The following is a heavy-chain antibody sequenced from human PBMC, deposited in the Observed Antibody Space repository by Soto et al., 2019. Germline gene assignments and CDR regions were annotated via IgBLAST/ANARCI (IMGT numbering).Heavy chain of an antibody. V-gene: IGHV3-23*01. J-gene: IGHJ4*01. Sequence: GGSLRLSCTVSGFTFRSYAMNWVRQAPGGGLEWVSNIIGSGDSASYADSVKGRFTISRDNSQNTLFLQMDSLRVGDTATYYCVKDRAFRTVAGADRWGQGTLVTVSS. D-gene: IGHD6-19*01. CDR2: IIGSGDSA. CDR3: VKDRAFRTVAGADR. CDR1: GFTFRSYA.